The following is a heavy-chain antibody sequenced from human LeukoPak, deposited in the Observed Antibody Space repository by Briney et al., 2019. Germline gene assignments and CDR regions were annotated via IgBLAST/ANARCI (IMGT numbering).Heavy chain of an antibody. CDR3: ARGGYSGSDPNYVYYYYMDV. J-gene: IGHJ6*03. CDR1: GFNFPSYW. D-gene: IGHD5-12*01. Sequence: GGSLRLSCAASGFNFPSYWMTWVRQAPGKGLEWVANIKQDGSEKYYVDSVKGRFTISRDNAKKSLYLQMNSLRAEDTAVYYCARGGYSGSDPNYVYYYYMDVWGKGTTVTVSS. V-gene: IGHV3-7*01. CDR2: IKQDGSEK.